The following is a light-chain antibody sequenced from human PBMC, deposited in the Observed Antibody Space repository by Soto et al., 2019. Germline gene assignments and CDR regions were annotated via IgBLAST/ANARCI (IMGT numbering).Light chain of an antibody. CDR1: QDISNY. V-gene: IGKV1-33*01. CDR3: QQSFT. Sequence: DIQMTQSPSSLSASVGDRVTITCQASQDISNYLNWYQQKPGKAPKLLIYDASNFETGVPSRFSGSGSGTDLTFTISSLQPEDIATYYCQQSFTFGPGTKVDIK. CDR2: DAS. J-gene: IGKJ3*01.